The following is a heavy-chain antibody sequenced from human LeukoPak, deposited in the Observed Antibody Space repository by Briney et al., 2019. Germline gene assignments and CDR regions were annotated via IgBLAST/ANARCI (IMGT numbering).Heavy chain of an antibody. Sequence: SETLSLTCTVSGCSISSSSYYWVGLRQPPGKGREGCRSIYYSGSTHYNPSLKTRVTISVDTSKHQFSLKLSSVTAADTAVYYCASANPYIVVVPAAGGPNVFDIWGQGTMVTVSS. CDR2: IYYSGST. CDR1: GCSISSSSYY. V-gene: IGHV4-39*01. CDR3: ASANPYIVVVPAAGGPNVFDI. J-gene: IGHJ3*02. D-gene: IGHD2-2*01.